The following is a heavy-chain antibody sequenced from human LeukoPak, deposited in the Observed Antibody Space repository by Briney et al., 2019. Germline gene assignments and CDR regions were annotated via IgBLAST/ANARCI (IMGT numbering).Heavy chain of an antibody. Sequence: PGGSLRLSCAASGFTVNSNYMNWVRQAPGKGLEWVSVVYSDDTTYYADSVKGRFTISRDNSKNTLYLQMNSLRAEDTAVCYCAKVRYDSSGYQSPYFDYWGQGTLVTVSS. V-gene: IGHV3-53*01. J-gene: IGHJ4*02. CDR1: GFTVNSNY. CDR2: VYSDDTT. CDR3: AKVRYDSSGYQSPYFDY. D-gene: IGHD3-22*01.